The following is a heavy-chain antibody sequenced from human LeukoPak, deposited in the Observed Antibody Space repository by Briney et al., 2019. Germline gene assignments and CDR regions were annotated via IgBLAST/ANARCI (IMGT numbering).Heavy chain of an antibody. CDR3: AKDPETTVTTFHVFDY. CDR1: GFTFSSYA. CDR2: ISGSGGST. Sequence: GGSLRLSCAASGFTFSSYAMSWVRQAPGKGLEWVSAISGSGGSTYYADSVKGRFTIFRDNSKNTLYLQMNSLRAEDTAVYYCAKDPETTVTTFHVFDYWGQGTLVTVSS. V-gene: IGHV3-23*01. J-gene: IGHJ4*02. D-gene: IGHD4-17*01.